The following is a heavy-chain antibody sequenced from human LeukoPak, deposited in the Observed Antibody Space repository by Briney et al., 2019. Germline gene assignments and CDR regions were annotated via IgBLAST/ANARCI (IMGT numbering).Heavy chain of an antibody. J-gene: IGHJ6*02. CDR1: GGSISSGDYY. V-gene: IGHV4-30-4*01. CDR3: ARAAAATGTPYYYYYGMDV. Sequence: PSQTLSLTCTVSGGSISSGDYYWSWIRQPPGKGLEWIGYIYYSGSTYYSPSLKSRVIISVDTSKNQFSLKLNSVTAADTAVYYCARAAAATGTPYYYYYGMDVWGQGTTVTVSS. D-gene: IGHD6-13*01. CDR2: IYYSGST.